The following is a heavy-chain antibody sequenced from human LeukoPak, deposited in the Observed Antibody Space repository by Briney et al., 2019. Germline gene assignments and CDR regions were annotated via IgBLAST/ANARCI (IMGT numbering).Heavy chain of an antibody. J-gene: IGHJ3*02. CDR2: IYYSGST. D-gene: IGHD6-13*01. CDR3: AREAGGGSSWYWRAFDI. CDR1: GGSISSYY. Sequence: SETLSLTCTVSGGSISSYYWSWIRQPPGKGLEWIGYIYYSGSTNYNPSLKSRVTISVDTSKNQFSLKLSSVTAADTAVYYCAREAGGGSSWYWRAFDIWGQGTMVTVSS. V-gene: IGHV4-59*01.